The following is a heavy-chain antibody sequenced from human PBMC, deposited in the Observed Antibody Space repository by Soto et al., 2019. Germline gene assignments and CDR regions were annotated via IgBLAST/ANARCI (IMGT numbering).Heavy chain of an antibody. D-gene: IGHD3-10*01. Sequence: SETLSLTCTVSGGSISSYYWSWIRQPPGKGLEWIGYIYYSGSTNYNPSLKSRVTISVDTSKNQFSLKLSSVTAADTAVYYCARGYGSGSYYIAFYYYGMDVWGQGTTVTVYS. CDR1: GGSISSYY. V-gene: IGHV4-59*01. J-gene: IGHJ6*02. CDR3: ARGYGSGSYYIAFYYYGMDV. CDR2: IYYSGST.